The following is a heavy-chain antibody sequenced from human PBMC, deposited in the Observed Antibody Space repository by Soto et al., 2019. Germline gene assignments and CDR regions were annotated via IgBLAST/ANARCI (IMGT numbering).Heavy chain of an antibody. V-gene: IGHV2-5*02. Sequence: QITLKESGPTLVKPTQTLTLTCTFSGFSLSTSGVGVGWIRQPPGKAMQGHALLYWDDDKRYSPSLMSRLTITKNDTKNPVVLTMTNTDPVDTATYYCAHSDCSSTSCYRRENWFDPWGQGTLVAVSS. CDR1: GFSLSTSGVG. D-gene: IGHD2-2*02. CDR3: AHSDCSSTSCYRRENWFDP. CDR2: LYWDDDK. J-gene: IGHJ5*02.